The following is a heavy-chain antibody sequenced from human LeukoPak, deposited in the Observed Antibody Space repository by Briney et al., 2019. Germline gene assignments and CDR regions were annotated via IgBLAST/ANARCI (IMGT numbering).Heavy chain of an antibody. Sequence: PGGSLRLSCAASGFTFSSYSMNWVRQAPGKGLEWVSVISAGGGTTYYADSVKGRFTVSRDNSKNTLYLQMNSLRAEDTAVYYCARDLSYWGQGTLVTVSS. CDR1: GFTFSSYS. CDR3: ARDLSY. CDR2: ISAGGGTT. V-gene: IGHV3-23*01. J-gene: IGHJ4*02. D-gene: IGHD2/OR15-2a*01.